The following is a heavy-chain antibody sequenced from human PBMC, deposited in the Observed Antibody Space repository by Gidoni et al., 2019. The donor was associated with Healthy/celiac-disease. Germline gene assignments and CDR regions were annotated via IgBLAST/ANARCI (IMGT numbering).Heavy chain of an antibody. CDR1: GYTFTSYY. J-gene: IGHJ3*02. V-gene: IGHV1-46*01. CDR3: AREATAMETDAFDI. CDR2: INPSGGST. Sequence: VQLVQSGAAVKKPRASVQVSCKASGYTFTSYYMHWVREAPGQGLEWMGIINPSGGSTSYAQKFQGRVTMTRDTSTSTVYRELSSLRSEDTAVYYCAREATAMETDAFDIGGQGTMVTVSS. D-gene: IGHD5-18*01.